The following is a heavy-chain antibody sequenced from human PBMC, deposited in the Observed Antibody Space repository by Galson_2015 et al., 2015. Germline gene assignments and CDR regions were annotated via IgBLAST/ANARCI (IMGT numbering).Heavy chain of an antibody. CDR3: ARSSGGYSTSGFCWGFDF. Sequence: PALVTPTQTLTLTCTFSGFSLPTRGMAVAWIRQPPGKALEWLALIYWADDRRYSPSLKSRLTITKDTSKNQVVLTMTNMDPVDTATYFCARSSGGYSTSGFCWGFDFWGQGTLVTVSS. D-gene: IGHD2-8*01. J-gene: IGHJ4*02. V-gene: IGHV2-5*02. CDR1: GFSLPTRGMA. CDR2: IYWADDR.